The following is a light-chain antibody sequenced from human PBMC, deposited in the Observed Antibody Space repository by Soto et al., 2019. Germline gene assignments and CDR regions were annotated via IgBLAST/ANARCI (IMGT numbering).Light chain of an antibody. CDR2: EVS. Sequence: QSALAQPASVSGSLGQSITISCTGTSSDVGSYNYVSWYQQHPGKAPKLMIYEVSNRPSGVSNRFSGSKSDNTASLTISGLQAEDEANYYCSSYTSSTVVFGGGTKLTVL. V-gene: IGLV2-14*01. CDR1: SSDVGSYNY. CDR3: SSYTSSTVV. J-gene: IGLJ2*01.